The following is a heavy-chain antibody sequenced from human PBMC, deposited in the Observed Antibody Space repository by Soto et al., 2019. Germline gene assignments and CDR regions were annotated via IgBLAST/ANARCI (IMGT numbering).Heavy chain of an antibody. CDR3: AREGYYDSSGYYDD. CDR2: IIPIFGTA. Sequence: SVKVSCKASGGTFSSYAISWVRQAPGQGLEWMGGIIPIFGTANYAQKFQGRVTITADKSTSTAYMELSSLRSEDTAVYYCAREGYYDSSGYYDDWGQGTLVTVS. V-gene: IGHV1-69*06. D-gene: IGHD3-22*01. CDR1: GGTFSSYA. J-gene: IGHJ4*02.